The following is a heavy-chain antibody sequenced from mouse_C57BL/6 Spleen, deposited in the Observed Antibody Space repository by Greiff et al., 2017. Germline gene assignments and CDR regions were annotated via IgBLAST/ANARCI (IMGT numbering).Heavy chain of an antibody. CDR1: GYTFTSYW. V-gene: IGHV1-69*01. Sequence: VQLQQPGAELVMPGASVKLSCKASGYTFTSYWMHWVKQRPGQGLEWIGEIDPSDSYTNYNQKFKGKSTLTVDKSSSTAYMQLSSLTSEDSAVYYCARGQPRLGAWFAYWGQGTLVTVSA. CDR2: IDPSDSYT. D-gene: IGHD3-2*02. CDR3: ARGQPRLGAWFAY. J-gene: IGHJ3*01.